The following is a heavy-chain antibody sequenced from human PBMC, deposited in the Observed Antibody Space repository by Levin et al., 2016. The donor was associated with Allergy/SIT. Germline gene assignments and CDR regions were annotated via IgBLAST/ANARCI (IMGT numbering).Heavy chain of an antibody. D-gene: IGHD2-2*01. CDR1: GFTFSTYG. V-gene: IGHV3-30*03. J-gene: IGHJ5*02. Sequence: GGSLRLSCAASGFTFSTYGMHWVRQAPGKGLEWVAVISYDGSNKYYADSVKGRFTISRDNAKNSLYLEMNSLRAEDTAVYYCARDTGQLPISWFDPWGQGTLVTVSS. CDR3: ARDTGQLPISWFDP. CDR2: ISYDGSNK.